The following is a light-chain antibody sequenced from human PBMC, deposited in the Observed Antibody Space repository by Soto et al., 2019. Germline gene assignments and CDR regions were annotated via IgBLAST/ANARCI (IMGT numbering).Light chain of an antibody. CDR2: AAS. V-gene: IGKV1-27*01. CDR1: QDIRNF. Sequence: IQMTQSPTSLSASVGDRVTITCRASQDIRNFVAWYQQKPGKAPKLLIYAASTLQSGVPSRFSGSVSGTDFTLTINSLQPEDVATYSCQKYSSVPVFGPGTKVEIK. J-gene: IGKJ3*01. CDR3: QKYSSVPV.